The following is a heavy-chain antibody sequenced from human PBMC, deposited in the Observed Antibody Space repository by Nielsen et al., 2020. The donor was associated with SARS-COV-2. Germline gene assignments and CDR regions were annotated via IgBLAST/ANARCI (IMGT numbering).Heavy chain of an antibody. J-gene: IGHJ4*02. V-gene: IGHV3-30*19. CDR3: ARESVDARSNYFDY. CDR1: GFTFSSYG. Sequence: GGSLRLSCAASGFTFSSYGMHWVRQAPGKGLEWVAVISYDGSNKYYADSVKGRFTISRDNSRNTLYLQMNSLRAEDTAVYYCARESVDARSNYFDYWGQGTLVTVSS. D-gene: IGHD5-12*01. CDR2: ISYDGSNK.